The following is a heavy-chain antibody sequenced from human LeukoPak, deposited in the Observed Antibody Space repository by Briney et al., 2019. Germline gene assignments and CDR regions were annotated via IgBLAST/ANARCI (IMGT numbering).Heavy chain of an antibody. Sequence: SETLSLTCTVSGSSISSHYWSWIRQPPGKGLEWIGYIYYSGSTNYNPSLKSRVTISVDTSKNQFSLKLSSVTAADTAVYYCARGRVRGAVDYWGQGTLVTVSS. CDR2: IYYSGST. CDR1: GSSISSHY. J-gene: IGHJ4*02. V-gene: IGHV4-59*11. CDR3: ARGRVRGAVDY. D-gene: IGHD3-10*01.